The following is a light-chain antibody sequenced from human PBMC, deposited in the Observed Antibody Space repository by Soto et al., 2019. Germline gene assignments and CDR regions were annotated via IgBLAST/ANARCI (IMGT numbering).Light chain of an antibody. Sequence: VLTRPPSVSAAPGQRVTISCRASQSITTNLVWYQQKAGQAPRLLIYGASTRATGIPARFSGSGSGTEFTLTISSLQSEDFAVYYCQQYDNWPTFGQGTKVDIK. V-gene: IGKV3-15*01. J-gene: IGKJ1*01. CDR1: QSITTN. CDR2: GAS. CDR3: QQYDNWPT.